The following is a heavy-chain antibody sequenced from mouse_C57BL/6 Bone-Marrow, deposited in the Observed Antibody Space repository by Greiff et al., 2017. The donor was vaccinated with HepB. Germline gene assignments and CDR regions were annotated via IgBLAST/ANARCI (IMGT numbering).Heavy chain of an antibody. CDR2: INTNNGGT. CDR1: GYTFTDYY. CDR3: ARKRGDY. V-gene: IGHV1-26*01. J-gene: IGHJ2*01. Sequence: VHVKQSGPELVKPGASVKISCKASGYTFTDYYMNWVKQSHGKSLEWIGDINTNNGGTSYNQKFKGKATLTVDKSSSTAYMELRSLTSEDSAVYYCARKRGDYWGQGTTLTVSS.